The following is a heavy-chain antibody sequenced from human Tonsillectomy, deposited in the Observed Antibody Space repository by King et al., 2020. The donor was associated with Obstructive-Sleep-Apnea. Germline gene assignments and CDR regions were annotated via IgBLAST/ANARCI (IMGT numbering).Heavy chain of an antibody. CDR3: AKESGPLSTSSIFDY. V-gene: IGHV3-43*01. Sequence: VQLVESGGVVVQPGGSLRLSCAASGFPFADYSIHWVRQAPGKGLEWVSLLPWDGSSPYSAASVKCRFTISRDNSKNSLYLEMNSLRTEDTALYYCAKESGPLSTSSIFDYWGQGNLVTVSS. J-gene: IGHJ4*02. CDR2: LPWDGSSP. CDR1: GFPFADYS. D-gene: IGHD3-16*02.